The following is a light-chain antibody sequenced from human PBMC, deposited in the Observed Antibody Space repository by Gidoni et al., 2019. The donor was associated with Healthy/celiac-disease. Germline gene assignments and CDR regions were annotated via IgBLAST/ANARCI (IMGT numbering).Light chain of an antibody. J-gene: IGLJ1*01. CDR2: SNN. CDR3: AAWDDSLNGYV. V-gene: IGLV1-44*01. CDR1: SSNIGSNP. Sequence: QSVLTQPPSASGTPGQRVTISCSGSSSNIGSNPVNWYQKLPGTAPNLPIYSNNQRPSGVPDRFSGSKSGTSASLAISGLQSEDEADYYCAAWDDSLNGYVFGTGTKVTVL.